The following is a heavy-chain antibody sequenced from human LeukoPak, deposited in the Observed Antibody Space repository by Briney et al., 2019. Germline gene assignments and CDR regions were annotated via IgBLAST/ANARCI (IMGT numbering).Heavy chain of an antibody. CDR3: ARGLTGYYTLNY. V-gene: IGHV4-59*01. D-gene: IGHD3-9*01. J-gene: IGHJ4*02. CDR1: GGSISSYY. CDR2: IYYSGST. Sequence: SETLSLTCTVSGGSISSYYWSWIRQPPGKGLEWIGYIYYSGSTNYNPSLKSRVTISVDTSKNQFSLKLSSVTAADTAVYYCARGLTGYYTLNYWGQGTLVTVSS.